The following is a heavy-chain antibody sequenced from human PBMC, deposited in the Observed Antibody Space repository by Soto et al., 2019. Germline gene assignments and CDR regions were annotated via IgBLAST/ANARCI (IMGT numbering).Heavy chain of an antibody. CDR1: GGSISSSSYY. V-gene: IGHV4-39*01. Sequence: QLQLQESGPGLVKPSETLSLTCTVSGGSISSSSYYWGWIRQPPGKGLEWIGSIYYSGSTYYNPSLKSRVNISVATSKNQCSLKLSSVTDADTAVYSCARHSYDSSGYYYYFDYWGQGTLVTVSS. J-gene: IGHJ4*02. CDR3: ARHSYDSSGYYYYFDY. CDR2: IYYSGST. D-gene: IGHD3-22*01.